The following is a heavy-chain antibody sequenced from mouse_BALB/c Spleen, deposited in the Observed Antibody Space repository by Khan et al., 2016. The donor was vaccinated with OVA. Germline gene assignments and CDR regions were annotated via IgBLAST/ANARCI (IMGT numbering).Heavy chain of an antibody. D-gene: IGHD1-1*02. CDR3: AGDRIDY. CDR2: INPTSGYT. J-gene: IGHJ2*01. Sequence: QVQLQQSGAELAKPGASVKMSCTASGYTFTSYWMHWIKQRPGQGLEWIGYINPTSGYTDYNPKFKDKATLTADKSSSTAYMQLSSLTSDDSAVYYCAGDRIDYWGQGTALTVSS. CDR1: GYTFTSYW. V-gene: IGHV1-7*01.